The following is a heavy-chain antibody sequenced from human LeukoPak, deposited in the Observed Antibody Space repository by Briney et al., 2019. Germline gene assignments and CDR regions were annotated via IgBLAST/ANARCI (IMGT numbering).Heavy chain of an antibody. CDR1: GFTLSSNY. D-gene: IGHD3-10*01. V-gene: IGHV3-53*01. CDR3: IWFGELLDY. CDR2: IYSGGST. J-gene: IGHJ4*02. Sequence: GGSLRLSCAASGFTLSSNYMSWVRQAPGKGLEWVSVIYSGGSTYYADSVKGRFTISRDNSKNTLYLQMNSLRAEDTAVYYCIWFGELLDYWGQGTLVTVSS.